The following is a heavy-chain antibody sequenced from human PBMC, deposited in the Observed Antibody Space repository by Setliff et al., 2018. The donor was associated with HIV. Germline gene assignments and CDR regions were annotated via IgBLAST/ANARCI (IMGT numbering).Heavy chain of an antibody. Sequence: GGSLRLSCAASGFTVSSNYMSWVRQAPGKGLEWVSVIYSGGSTYYTDSVKGRLTISRDNSKNTLYLQMNSLRAEDTAVYYCTTTASNGYPWALDIRGQGTMVTVSS. J-gene: IGHJ3*02. CDR1: GFTVSSNY. CDR3: TTTASNGYPWALDI. V-gene: IGHV3-66*01. D-gene: IGHD3-22*01. CDR2: IYSGGST.